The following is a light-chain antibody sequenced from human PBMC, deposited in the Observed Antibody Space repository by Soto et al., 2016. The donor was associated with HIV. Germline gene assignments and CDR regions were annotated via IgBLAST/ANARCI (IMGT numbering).Light chain of an antibody. CDR3: QQSSRTPRT. J-gene: IGKJ1*01. Sequence: DIQMTQSPSFLSASVGDRVPITCRASQGIRNDLGWYQQKPGKAPKRLIYAASSLQSGVPSRFSGRGSGTDFTLTISDLQHEDLATYYCQQSSRTPRTFGQGTKVEI. V-gene: IGKV1-39*01. CDR1: QGIRND. CDR2: AAS.